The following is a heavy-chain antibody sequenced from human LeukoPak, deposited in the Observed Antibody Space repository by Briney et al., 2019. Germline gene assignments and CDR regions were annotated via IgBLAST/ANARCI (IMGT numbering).Heavy chain of an antibody. CDR1: GGSISSYY. D-gene: IGHD1-26*01. Sequence: SETLSLTCTVSGGSISSYYWSWIRQPPGKGLEWIGYIYYSGSTNYNPSLKSRVTISVDTSKNQFSLKLSSVTAADTAVYYCARGNSGSYGLVYWGQGTLVTVSS. V-gene: IGHV4-59*08. J-gene: IGHJ4*02. CDR2: IYYSGST. CDR3: ARGNSGSYGLVY.